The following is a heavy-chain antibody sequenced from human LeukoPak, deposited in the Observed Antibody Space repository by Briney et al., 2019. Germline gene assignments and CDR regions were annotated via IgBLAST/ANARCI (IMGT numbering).Heavy chain of an antibody. CDR3: ARQYTYDSSGYSSAY. V-gene: IGHV5-51*01. Sequence: GESLKISCKGSGYSFTSYWIGWVRQMPGKGLEWMGILYPGDSDTRYSPSFQGQVTISADKSISTAYLQWSSLKASDTAMYYCARQYTYDSSGYSSAYWGQGTLVTVSS. D-gene: IGHD3-22*01. CDR2: LYPGDSDT. J-gene: IGHJ4*02. CDR1: GYSFTSYW.